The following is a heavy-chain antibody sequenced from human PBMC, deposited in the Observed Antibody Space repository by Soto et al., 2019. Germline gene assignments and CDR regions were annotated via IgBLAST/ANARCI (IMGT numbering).Heavy chain of an antibody. D-gene: IGHD6-13*01. Sequence: SETLSLTCTVSGGSISSGDYYWSWIRQPPGKGLEWIGYIYYSGSTYYNPSLKSRVTISVDTSKNQFSLKLSSVTAADTAVYYCAREGVGVRLSSSSWYWFDPWGQGTLVTVSS. CDR2: IYYSGST. CDR1: GGSISSGDYY. V-gene: IGHV4-30-4*01. CDR3: AREGVGVRLSSSSWYWFDP. J-gene: IGHJ5*02.